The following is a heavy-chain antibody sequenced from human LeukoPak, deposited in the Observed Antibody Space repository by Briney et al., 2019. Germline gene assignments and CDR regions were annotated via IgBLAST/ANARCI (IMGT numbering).Heavy chain of an antibody. J-gene: IGHJ4*02. CDR1: GFTFSSYW. V-gene: IGHV3-74*01. CDR3: VRGNDYGGPHY. D-gene: IGHD4-23*01. Sequence: GGSLRLSCAVSGFTFSSYWMHWVRQAPGKGLVWVSRIDRDGSRINYADSVKGRFSISRDNGKNTLFLQMNSLRAEDAAVYYCVRGNDYGGPHYWGQGTLVTVSS. CDR2: IDRDGSRI.